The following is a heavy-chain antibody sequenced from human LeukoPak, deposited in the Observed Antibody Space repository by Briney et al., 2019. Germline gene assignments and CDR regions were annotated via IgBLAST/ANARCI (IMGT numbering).Heavy chain of an antibody. CDR3: TTDGAYSGYDPAGYFDY. V-gene: IGHV3-15*01. J-gene: IGHJ4*02. CDR1: GFTFSNAW. CDR2: IKSKTDGGTT. D-gene: IGHD5-12*01. Sequence: GGSLRLSCAASGFTFSNAWMSWVRQAPGKGLEWVGRIKSKTDGGTTDYAASVKGRFTISRDDSKNTLYLQMNSLKTEDTAVYYCTTDGAYSGYDPAGYFDYWGQGTLVTVSS.